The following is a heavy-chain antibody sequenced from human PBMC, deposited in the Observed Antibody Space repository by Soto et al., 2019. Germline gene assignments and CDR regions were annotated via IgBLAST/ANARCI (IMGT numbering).Heavy chain of an antibody. CDR3: AKYDFTDRGDDYFDY. V-gene: IGHV3-23*01. CDR2: IGASGDIT. D-gene: IGHD2-21*02. Sequence: PGGSLRLSCAASGFSFTNFAMSWVRQAPGKGLEWVAGIGASGDITWYADSVKGRLSISRGNSKNTLYLQLNSLRFEDTAVYYCAKYDFTDRGDDYFDYWGPGTLVTVSS. J-gene: IGHJ4*02. CDR1: GFSFTNFA.